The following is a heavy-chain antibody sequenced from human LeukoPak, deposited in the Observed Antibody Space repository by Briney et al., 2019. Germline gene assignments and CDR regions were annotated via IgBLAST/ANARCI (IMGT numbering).Heavy chain of an antibody. CDR2: ISSTSSTI. CDR3: AREWGV. V-gene: IGHV3-48*01. Sequence: GGSLRLSCAASGFTFSDYGMNWVRQAPGKGLEWLSHISSTSSTIKYADSVKGRFTISRDNAKNSVYLQMHSLRVEDTAEYYCAREWGVWGKGTTVTVSS. J-gene: IGHJ6*04. CDR1: GFTFSDYG. D-gene: IGHD1-26*01.